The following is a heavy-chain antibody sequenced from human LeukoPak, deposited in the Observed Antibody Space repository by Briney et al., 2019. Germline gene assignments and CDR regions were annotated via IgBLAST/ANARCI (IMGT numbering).Heavy chain of an antibody. D-gene: IGHD3-22*01. CDR1: GFTFSSYA. Sequence: GGSLRLSCAASGFTFSSYAMSWVRQAPGKGLEWVSGISGSGGSTYYADPVKGRFTISRDNSKNTLYLQMSSLRAEDTAVYYCAKDIYYDSSGYSRLDYWGQGTLVTVSS. V-gene: IGHV3-23*01. CDR3: AKDIYYDSSGYSRLDY. CDR2: ISGSGGST. J-gene: IGHJ4*02.